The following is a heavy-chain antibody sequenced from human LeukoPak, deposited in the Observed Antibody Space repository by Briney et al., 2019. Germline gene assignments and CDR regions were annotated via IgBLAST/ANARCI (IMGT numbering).Heavy chain of an antibody. J-gene: IGHJ4*02. D-gene: IGHD2-2*01. CDR1: GFTFSSYA. CDR2: ISGSGGST. CDR3: AKFHIVVVPAASLCFDY. V-gene: IGHV3-23*01. Sequence: GGSLRLSCAASGFTFSSYAMSWVRQAPGKELEWVSAISGSGGSTYYADSVKGRFTISRDNSKNTLYLQMNGLRAEDTAVYYCAKFHIVVVPAASLCFDYWGQGTLVTVSS.